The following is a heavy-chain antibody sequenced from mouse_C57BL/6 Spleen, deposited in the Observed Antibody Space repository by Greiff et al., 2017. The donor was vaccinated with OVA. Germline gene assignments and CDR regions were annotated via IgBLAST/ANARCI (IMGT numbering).Heavy chain of an antibody. CDR3: ARGLLRTVWFAY. J-gene: IGHJ3*01. CDR1: GYTFTGYW. D-gene: IGHD1-1*01. CDR2: ILPGSGST. V-gene: IGHV1-9*01. Sequence: QVQLKQSGAELMKPGASVKLSCKATGYTFTGYWIEWVKQRPGHGLEWIGEILPGSGSTNSNEKFKGKATFTADTSSNTAYMQLSSLTTEDSAIYYCARGLLRTVWFAYWGQGTLVTVSA.